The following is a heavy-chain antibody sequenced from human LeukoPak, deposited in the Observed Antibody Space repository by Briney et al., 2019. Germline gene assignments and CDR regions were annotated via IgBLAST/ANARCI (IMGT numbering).Heavy chain of an antibody. D-gene: IGHD4-17*01. Sequence: SETLSLTCAVYGGSFSGYYWSWIRQPPGKGLEWIGEINHSGSTNYNPSLKSRVTISVDTSKNQFSLKLSSVTAADTALYYCASITVTPGGPMRDDAFDIWGQGTMVTVSS. J-gene: IGHJ3*02. CDR2: INHSGST. CDR1: GGSFSGYY. CDR3: ASITVTPGGPMRDDAFDI. V-gene: IGHV4-34*01.